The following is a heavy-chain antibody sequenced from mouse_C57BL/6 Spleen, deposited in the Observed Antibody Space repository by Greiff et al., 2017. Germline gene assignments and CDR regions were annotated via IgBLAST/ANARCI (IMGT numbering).Heavy chain of an antibody. V-gene: IGHV1-82*01. D-gene: IGHD1-1*01. Sequence: LMESGPELVKPGASVKISCKASGYAFSSSWMNWVKQRPGKGLEWIGRIYPGYGDTNYNGKFKGKATLTADKSSSTAYMQLSSLTSEDSAVYFCARYYYGSSYRYFDVWGTGTTVTVSS. J-gene: IGHJ1*03. CDR1: GYAFSSSW. CDR2: IYPGYGDT. CDR3: ARYYYGSSYRYFDV.